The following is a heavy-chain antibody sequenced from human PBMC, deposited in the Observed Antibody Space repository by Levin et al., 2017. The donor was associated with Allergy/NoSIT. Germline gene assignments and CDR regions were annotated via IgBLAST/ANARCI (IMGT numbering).Heavy chain of an antibody. Sequence: AGGSLRLSCAASGFTFSSYNMNWVRQAPGQGLEWVSYISRSSSTIYYADSVKGRFTISRDNAKNSLYLQMNSLRAEDTAVYYCARDLYYGSDYWGQGTLVTVSS. CDR1: GFTFSSYN. V-gene: IGHV3-48*01. D-gene: IGHD3-10*01. CDR3: ARDLYYGSDY. J-gene: IGHJ4*02. CDR2: ISRSSSTI.